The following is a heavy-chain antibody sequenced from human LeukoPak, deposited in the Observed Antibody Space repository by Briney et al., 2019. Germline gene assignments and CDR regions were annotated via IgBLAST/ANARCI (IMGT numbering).Heavy chain of an antibody. CDR2: IWFDGSDK. J-gene: IGHJ4*02. Sequence: GGSLRLSCAASGFIFRSYGMHWVRQAPGKGLEWLAVIWFDGSDKYYADSVEGRFTISRDNSKNTLYLQMNGLRAEDTALYYCARGRYSYGQTFCDYWGQGTLVTVSS. CDR3: ARGRYSYGQTFCDY. CDR1: GFIFRSYG. D-gene: IGHD5-18*01. V-gene: IGHV3-33*01.